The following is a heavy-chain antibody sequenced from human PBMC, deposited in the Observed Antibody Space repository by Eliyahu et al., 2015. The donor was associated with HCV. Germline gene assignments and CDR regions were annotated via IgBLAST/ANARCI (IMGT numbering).Heavy chain of an antibody. CDR3: ARNLLRVGATKGNYYYYAMDV. J-gene: IGHJ6*02. Sequence: EVQLVESGGGVVRPGGSLRLSCAASXXSFXNYGLSWVXQVPGKGXEWVCGINWNGVSIGYADSVRGRFTISRDNAKNSLYLQMNSLRAEDTALYKCARNLLRVGATKGNYYYYAMDVWGQGTTVTVSS. V-gene: IGHV3-20*01. CDR2: INWNGVSI. CDR1: XXSFXNYG. D-gene: IGHD1-26*01.